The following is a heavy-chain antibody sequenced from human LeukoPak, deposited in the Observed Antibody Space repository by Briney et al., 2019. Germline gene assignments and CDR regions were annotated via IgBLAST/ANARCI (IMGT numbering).Heavy chain of an antibody. CDR3: TKDFRGSGYFFDY. Sequence: GGSLRLSCAASGFTFSSYAMSWVRQAPGKGLEWVSAISGSGDNTFYAGSVRGRFTISRDNSKNTLYLQMDSLRAEDTAIYYCTKDFRGSGYFFDYWGQGTPVTVSS. D-gene: IGHD3-10*01. V-gene: IGHV3-23*01. J-gene: IGHJ4*02. CDR2: ISGSGDNT. CDR1: GFTFSSYA.